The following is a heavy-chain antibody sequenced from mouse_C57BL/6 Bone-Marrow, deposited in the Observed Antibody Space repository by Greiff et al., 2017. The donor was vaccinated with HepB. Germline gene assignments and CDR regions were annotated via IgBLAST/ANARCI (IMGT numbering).Heavy chain of an antibody. CDR3: ARGPPYYYGSSSWFAY. CDR2: INPSSGYT. CDR1: GYTFPSYW. D-gene: IGHD1-1*01. V-gene: IGHV1-7*01. J-gene: IGHJ3*01. Sequence: QVQLQQSGAELAKPGASVKLSCKASGYTFPSYWMHGVKQRPGQGLEWIGYINPSSGYTKYNQKFKDKATLTADKSSSTAYMQLSSLTYEDSAVYYCARGPPYYYGSSSWFAYWGQGTLVTVSA.